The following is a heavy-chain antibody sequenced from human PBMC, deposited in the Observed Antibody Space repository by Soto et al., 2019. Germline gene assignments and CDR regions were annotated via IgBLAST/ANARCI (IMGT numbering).Heavy chain of an antibody. J-gene: IGHJ6*02. CDR2: INAGNGNT. D-gene: IGHD3-10*01. V-gene: IGHV1-3*01. CDR3: AYLWFGEFDYYYGMDV. Sequence: GASVKVSCKASGYTFTSYAMHWVRQAPGQRLEWMGWINAGNGNTKYSQKFQGRVTITRDTSASTAYMELSSLRSEDTAVYYCAYLWFGEFDYYYGMDVWGQGTTVTVSS. CDR1: GYTFTSYA.